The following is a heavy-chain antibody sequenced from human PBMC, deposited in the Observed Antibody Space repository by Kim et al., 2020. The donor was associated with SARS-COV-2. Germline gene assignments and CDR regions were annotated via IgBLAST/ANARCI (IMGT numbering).Heavy chain of an antibody. CDR3: ARQGGGIGYGYLPSYNWFDP. V-gene: IGHV4-59*08. Sequence: SETLSLTCTVSGGSISSYYWSWIRQPPGKGLEWIGYIYYSGSTNYNPSLKSRVTISVDTSKNQFSLKLSSVTAADTAVYYCARQGGGIGYGYLPSYNWFDPWGQGTLVTVSS. D-gene: IGHD5-18*01. J-gene: IGHJ5*02. CDR2: IYYSGST. CDR1: GGSISSYY.